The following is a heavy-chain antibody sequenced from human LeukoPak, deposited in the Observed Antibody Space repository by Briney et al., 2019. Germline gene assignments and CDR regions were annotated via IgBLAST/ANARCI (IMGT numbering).Heavy chain of an antibody. V-gene: IGHV3-30*02. D-gene: IGHD1-26*01. CDR3: AKDVRVVGATTPPFDY. CDR1: GFTFSSYG. Sequence: GGSLRLSCAASGFTFSSYGMHWVRQAPGKGLEWVAFIRYDGSNKYYADSVKGRFTISRDNSKNTLYLQMNSLRAEDTAVYYCAKDVRVVGATTPPFDYWGQGTLVTVSS. CDR2: IRYDGSNK. J-gene: IGHJ4*02.